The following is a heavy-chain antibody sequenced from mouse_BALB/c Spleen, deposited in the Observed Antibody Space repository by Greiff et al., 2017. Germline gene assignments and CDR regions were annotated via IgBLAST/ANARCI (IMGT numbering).Heavy chain of an antibody. Sequence: EVHLVESGGGLVQPGGSLRLSCATSGFTFTDYYMSWVRQPPGKALEWLGFIRNKANGYTTEYSASVKGRFTISRDNSQSILYLQMNTLRAEDSATYYCARGAYYRYDFDYWGQGTTLTVSS. CDR1: GFTFTDYY. J-gene: IGHJ2*01. V-gene: IGHV7-3*02. CDR3: ARGAYYRYDFDY. D-gene: IGHD2-14*01. CDR2: IRNKANGYTT.